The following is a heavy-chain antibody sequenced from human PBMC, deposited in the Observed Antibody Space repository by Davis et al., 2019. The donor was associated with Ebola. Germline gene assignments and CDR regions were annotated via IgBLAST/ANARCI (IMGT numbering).Heavy chain of an antibody. CDR1: GGSISSYY. V-gene: IGHV4-59*01. D-gene: IGHD3-3*01. Sequence: MPSETLSLTCTVSGGSISSYYRSWIRQSPGKGLEWFGFISYSGTTNYNPSLYSRVTMSLDTSSDQFSLKLKSVTAAATAVYFCARSTPFAVNTVHGVFVVRRDFDHWGQGNLVTVSS. CDR3: ARSTPFAVNTVHGVFVVRRDFDH. CDR2: ISYSGTT. J-gene: IGHJ4*02.